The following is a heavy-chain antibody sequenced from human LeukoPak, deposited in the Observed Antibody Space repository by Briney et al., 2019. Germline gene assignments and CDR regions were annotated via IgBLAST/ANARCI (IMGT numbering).Heavy chain of an antibody. J-gene: IGHJ3*02. Sequence: PSETLSLTCAVYGGSFSGYYWTWIRQPPGKGLEWIGEIYHTGSTNYNPSLKSRVTISVDTSKNQFSLKLSSVTAADTAVYYCARDGNGGLSSSRSGAFDIWGQGTMVTVSS. CDR1: GGSFSGYY. D-gene: IGHD6-13*01. V-gene: IGHV4-34*01. CDR3: ARDGNGGLSSSRSGAFDI. CDR2: IYHTGST.